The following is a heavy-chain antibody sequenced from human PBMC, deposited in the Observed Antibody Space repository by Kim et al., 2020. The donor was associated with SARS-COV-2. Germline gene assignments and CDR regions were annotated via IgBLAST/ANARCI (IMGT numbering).Heavy chain of an antibody. CDR1: GFTFDDYA. J-gene: IGHJ4*02. CDR2: ISWNSGSI. CDR3: AKTMVRGRAQSGFDY. D-gene: IGHD3-10*01. V-gene: IGHV3-9*01. Sequence: GGSLRLSCAASGFTFDDYAMHWVRQAPGKGLEWVSGISWNSGSIGYADSVKGRFTISRDNAKNSLYLQMNSLRAEDTALYYCAKTMVRGRAQSGFDYWGQGTLVTVSS.